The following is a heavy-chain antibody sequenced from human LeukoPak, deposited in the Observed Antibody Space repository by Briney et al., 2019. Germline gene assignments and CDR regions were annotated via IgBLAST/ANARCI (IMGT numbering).Heavy chain of an antibody. CDR2: ISYDGSNK. V-gene: IGHV3-30*18. CDR3: AKDAVTTDYYYMDV. Sequence: PGGSLRLSCAASGFTFSSYGMRWVRQAPGKGLEWVAVISYDGSNKYYADSVKGRFTISRDNSKNTLYLQMNSLRAEDTAVYYCAKDAVTTDYYYMDVWGKGTTVTVSS. CDR1: GFTFSSYG. J-gene: IGHJ6*03. D-gene: IGHD4-11*01.